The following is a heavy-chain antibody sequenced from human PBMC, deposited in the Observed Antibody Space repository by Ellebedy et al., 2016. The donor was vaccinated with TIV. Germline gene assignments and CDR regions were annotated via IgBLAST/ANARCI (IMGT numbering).Heavy chain of an antibody. CDR1: GFTFSGYA. Sequence: GESLKISCAASGFTFSGYAMSWVRQAPGKGLEWVSSISSSSSYIYYADSVKGRFTISRDNAKNSLYLQMNSLRAEDTAVYYCARDLVAARSFDYWGQGTLVTVSS. CDR3: ARDLVAARSFDY. D-gene: IGHD2-21*01. J-gene: IGHJ4*02. CDR2: ISSSSSYI. V-gene: IGHV3-21*01.